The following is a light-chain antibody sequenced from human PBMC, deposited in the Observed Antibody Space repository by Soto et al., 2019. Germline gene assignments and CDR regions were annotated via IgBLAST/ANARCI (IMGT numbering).Light chain of an antibody. Sequence: QSALTQPRSVSGSPGQSVTISCTGSSSDVGGYDFVSWYQQHPGKAPKLMISDVSERPSGVPDRFSGSKSANTASLTISGLQAEDEDDYYCCSNAGTYTLVFGGGTKVTVL. CDR2: DVS. CDR1: SSDVGGYDF. CDR3: CSNAGTYTLV. V-gene: IGLV2-11*01. J-gene: IGLJ2*01.